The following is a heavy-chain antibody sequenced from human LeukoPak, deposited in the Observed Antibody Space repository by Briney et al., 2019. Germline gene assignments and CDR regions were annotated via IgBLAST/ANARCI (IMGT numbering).Heavy chain of an antibody. Sequence: GGSLRLSCAASGFTFSGFWMHWVRQPPGKGLVWVSFISFDGSDATYADSVKGRFTISRDNSKNTLYLQMNSLRAEDTAVYYCARDSSGYYYVSDEGMDVWGQGTTVTVSS. CDR1: GFTFSGFW. CDR2: ISFDGSDA. CDR3: ARDSSGYYYVSDEGMDV. J-gene: IGHJ6*02. V-gene: IGHV3-74*01. D-gene: IGHD3-22*01.